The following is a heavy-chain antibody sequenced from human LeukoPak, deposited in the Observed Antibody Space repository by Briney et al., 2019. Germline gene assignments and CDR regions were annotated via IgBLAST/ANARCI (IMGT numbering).Heavy chain of an antibody. CDR2: IHYSGSS. J-gene: IGHJ4*01. CDR1: GGSISSYY. Sequence: KASETLSLTCTVSGGSISSYYWNWIRQPPGKGLEWIGYIHYSGSSNYNPSLKSRVTISPDTSKNQFSLKLISVTAADTAVYYCARSFWGYYFDYWGHGTLVTVSS. CDR3: ARSFWGYYFDY. V-gene: IGHV4-59*01. D-gene: IGHD3-16*01.